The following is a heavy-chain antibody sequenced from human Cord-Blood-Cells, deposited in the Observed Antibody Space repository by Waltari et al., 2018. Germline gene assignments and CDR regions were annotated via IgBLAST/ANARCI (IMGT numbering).Heavy chain of an antibody. CDR1: GGSFSGYY. D-gene: IGHD7-27*01. V-gene: IGHV4-34*01. Sequence: QVQLQQWGAGLLKPSETLSLTCAVYGGSFSGYYWSWIRQPPGKGLEWIGEINHSGSSNYNPSLKSRVTISVDTSKNQFSLKLSYVTAADTAVYYCARGKTGDEDYWGQGTLVTVSS. CDR3: ARGKTGDEDY. J-gene: IGHJ4*02. CDR2: INHSGSS.